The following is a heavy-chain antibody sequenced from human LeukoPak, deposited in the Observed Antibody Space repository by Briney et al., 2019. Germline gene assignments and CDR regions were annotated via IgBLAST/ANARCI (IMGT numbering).Heavy chain of an antibody. D-gene: IGHD3-16*01. V-gene: IGHV4-31*03. CDR1: GASISSGGYY. Sequence: PSETLSLTCTVSGASISSGGYYWSWIRQHPGKGLEWIGYIYYSGGTYYNPSLKSRVTISVDTSKNQFSLKLSSVTAADTAVYYCAREGGKDFDYWGQGTLVTVSS. J-gene: IGHJ4*02. CDR2: IYYSGGT. CDR3: AREGGKDFDY.